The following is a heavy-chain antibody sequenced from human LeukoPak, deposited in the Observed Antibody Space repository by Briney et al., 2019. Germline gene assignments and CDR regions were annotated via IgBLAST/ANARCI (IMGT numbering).Heavy chain of an antibody. Sequence: SVKVSCKASGGSFSSNIIGWVRQAPGQGLEWMRGIVPIFGKTKYAQKFQGRVTITTDESSSTAYMELSSLRSDDTAIYYCARGWGIPAPISWFDPWGQGTLVTVSS. J-gene: IGHJ5*02. CDR1: GGSFSSNI. CDR2: IVPIFGKT. CDR3: ARGWGIPAPISWFDP. V-gene: IGHV1-69*05. D-gene: IGHD2-2*01.